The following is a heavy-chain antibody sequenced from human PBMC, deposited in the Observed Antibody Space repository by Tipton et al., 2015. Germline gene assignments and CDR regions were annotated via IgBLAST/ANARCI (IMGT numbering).Heavy chain of an antibody. CDR1: GDSVNSASDH. V-gene: IGHV4-61*01. J-gene: IGHJ5*02. CDR3: ARGGNNWFDP. CDR2: IHYSGTT. Sequence: TLSLTCTVSGDSVNSASDHWSWIRQSPEKRLEWIGYIHYSGTTKYNPSLKGRVSMSLDTSKNQLSLMLNSVIAADTAVYYCARGGNNWFDPWGQGTLVTVSS. D-gene: IGHD2-15*01.